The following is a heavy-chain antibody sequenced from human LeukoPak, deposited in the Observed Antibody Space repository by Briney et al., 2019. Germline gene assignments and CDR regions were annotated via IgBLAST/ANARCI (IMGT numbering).Heavy chain of an antibody. J-gene: IGHJ4*02. CDR1: GYSISSGYY. CDR2: VYHSGST. D-gene: IGHD3-22*01. Sequence: SETLSLTCTVSGYSISSGYYWGWIRQSPGKGQVWIGSVYHSGSTYYNPSLKSPVTISVDTSKNQFSLELSSVTAADTAVYYCARLGAYYYDSSGYYYNRYFDYWGQGILVTVSS. V-gene: IGHV4-38-2*02. CDR3: ARLGAYYYDSSGYYYNRYFDY.